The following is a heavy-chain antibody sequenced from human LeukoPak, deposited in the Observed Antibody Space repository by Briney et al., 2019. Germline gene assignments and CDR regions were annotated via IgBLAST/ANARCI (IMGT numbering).Heavy chain of an antibody. CDR1: GFTFSGHW. V-gene: IGHV3-7*01. J-gene: IGHJ4*02. D-gene: IGHD1-14*01. CDR3: TRDRSRAEDD. CDR2: INQGGSDK. Sequence: GGSLRLSCAASGFTFSGHWMSWVRQAPGKGLEWVANINQGGSDKYYVDSVKGRFTISRDNANNLLYLQMNSLRGEDTAVYYCTRDRSRAEDDWGQGSLVTVSS.